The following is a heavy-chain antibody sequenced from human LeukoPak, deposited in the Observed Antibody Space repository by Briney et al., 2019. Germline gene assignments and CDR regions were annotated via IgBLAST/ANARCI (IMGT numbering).Heavy chain of an antibody. CDR1: GFTFSSYW. Sequence: PGGSLRFSCAASGFTFSSYWMHWVRQAPGKGLVWVSRINSDGSSTSYADSVKGRFTISRDNAKNTLYLQMNSLRAEDTAVYYCARDGSSWSNWLDPWGQGTLVTVSS. CDR3: ARDGSSWSNWLDP. CDR2: INSDGSST. V-gene: IGHV3-74*01. J-gene: IGHJ5*02. D-gene: IGHD6-13*01.